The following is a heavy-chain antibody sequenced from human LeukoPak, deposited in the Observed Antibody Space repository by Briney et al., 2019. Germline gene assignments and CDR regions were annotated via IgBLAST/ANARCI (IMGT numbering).Heavy chain of an antibody. V-gene: IGHV3-30*02. CDR3: ATRSPAGTNDNDAFDI. CDR1: GLTFSRYG. J-gene: IGHJ3*02. D-gene: IGHD1-7*01. Sequence: PGGSLRLSCAASGLTFSRYGMHWVREAPGKGLGRVAFIQYDGSNKFYADSVKGGFTISRDNSKNTLYLQMNSLRTEHTAVYYCATRSPAGTNDNDAFDIWGQGTMVTVSS. CDR2: IQYDGSNK.